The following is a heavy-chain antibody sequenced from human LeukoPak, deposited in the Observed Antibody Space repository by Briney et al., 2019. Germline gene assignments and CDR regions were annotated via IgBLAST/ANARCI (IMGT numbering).Heavy chain of an antibody. Sequence: GSLRLSCAASGFTFSSYSMNWVRQAPGKGLEWIGSIYYSGSTYYNPSLKSRVTISVDTSKNQFSLKLSSVTAADTAVYYCAGFGSYVDWGQGTLVTVSS. J-gene: IGHJ4*02. CDR2: IYYSGST. D-gene: IGHD1-26*01. V-gene: IGHV4-39*07. CDR3: AGFGSYVD. CDR1: GFTFSSYS.